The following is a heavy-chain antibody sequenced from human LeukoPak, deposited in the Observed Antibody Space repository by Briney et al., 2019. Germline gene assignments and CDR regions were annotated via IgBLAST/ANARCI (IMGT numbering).Heavy chain of an antibody. CDR3: ARVLDTMVRGVNIPYYFDY. V-gene: IGHV1-2*02. CDR2: INPNSGGT. J-gene: IGHJ4*02. CDR1: GYTFTGYY. Sequence: ASVKVSCKASGYTFTGYYMHWVRQAPGQGLEWMGWINPNSGGTNYAQKFQGRVTMTRDTSISTAYMELSRLRSDDTAVYYCARVLDTMVRGVNIPYYFDYWGQGTLVTVSS. D-gene: IGHD3-10*01.